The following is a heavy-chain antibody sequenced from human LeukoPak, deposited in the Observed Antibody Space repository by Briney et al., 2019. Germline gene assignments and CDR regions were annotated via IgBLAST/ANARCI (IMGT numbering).Heavy chain of an antibody. CDR3: ARAGQGDFWSGLRYFDY. V-gene: IGHV4-59*01. Sequence: PSETLSLTCTVSGGSISTYFWSWIRQPPGKRLEWIGHVYFSGSTNYNPSLKSRVTISVDTSKNHFSLKLSSVTAADTAVYYCARAGQGDFWSGLRYFDYWGQGTLVTVSS. CDR2: VYFSGST. J-gene: IGHJ4*02. D-gene: IGHD3-3*01. CDR1: GGSISTYF.